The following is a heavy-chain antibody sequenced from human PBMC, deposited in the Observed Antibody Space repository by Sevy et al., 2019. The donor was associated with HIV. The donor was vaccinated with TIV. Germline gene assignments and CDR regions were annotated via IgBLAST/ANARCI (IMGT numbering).Heavy chain of an antibody. Sequence: GGSLRLSCAASGFVFSDYWMSWVRQAPGKGLEWVANIKRDGSEKYYVASVKGRFTISRDNAKTSLYLQMNSLRGEDTAVYYCAKSPLRYYDFWSGYSTDYFDYWGQGTLVTVSS. D-gene: IGHD3-3*01. CDR2: IKRDGSEK. CDR3: AKSPLRYYDFWSGYSTDYFDY. V-gene: IGHV3-7*03. J-gene: IGHJ4*02. CDR1: GFVFSDYW.